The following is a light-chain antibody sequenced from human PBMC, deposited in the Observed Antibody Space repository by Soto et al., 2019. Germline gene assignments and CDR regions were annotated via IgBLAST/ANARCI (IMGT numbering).Light chain of an antibody. CDR3: LLSYDTTRGI. CDR2: DTS. V-gene: IGLV7-46*01. J-gene: IGLJ2*01. Sequence: QTVVTQEPSLTVSPGGTVTLTCGSSTGAVTSGHSPYWFQQKPGQAPRTLIYDTSNKHSWTPARFSGSLLGGKAALTLSDAQPEDEAEYYCLLSYDTTRGIFGGGTKVTVL. CDR1: TGAVTSGHS.